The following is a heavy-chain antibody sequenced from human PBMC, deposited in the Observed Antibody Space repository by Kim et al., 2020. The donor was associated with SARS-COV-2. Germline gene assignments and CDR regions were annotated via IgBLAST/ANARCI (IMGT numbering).Heavy chain of an antibody. J-gene: IGHJ6*03. V-gene: IGHV3-23*01. D-gene: IGHD5-12*01. CDR3: AKRPNSGYDRPYYYYMDV. Sequence: KGRFTISRDNSKNTLYLQMNSLRAEDTAVYYCAKRPNSGYDRPYYYYMDVWGKGTTVTVSS.